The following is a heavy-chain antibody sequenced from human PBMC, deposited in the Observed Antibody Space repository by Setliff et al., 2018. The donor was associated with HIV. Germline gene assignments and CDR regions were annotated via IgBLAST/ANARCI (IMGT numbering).Heavy chain of an antibody. CDR1: GYTFSSYG. CDR2: ISGYNGNT. D-gene: IGHD6-13*01. CDR3: PKDGLAAGARAFDI. J-gene: IGHJ3*02. Sequence: AAVKVSCKASGYTFSSYGISWVRQAPGQGLQWVGWISGYNGNTHYAQNVQGRVTMTTDTSTNTAYMDLRSLRSDDTAVYYCPKDGLAAGARAFDIWGHGTMVTVSS. V-gene: IGHV1-18*01.